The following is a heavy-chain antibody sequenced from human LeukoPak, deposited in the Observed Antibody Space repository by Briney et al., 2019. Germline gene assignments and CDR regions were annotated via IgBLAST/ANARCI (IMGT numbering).Heavy chain of an antibody. V-gene: IGHV5-51*01. J-gene: IGHJ4*02. CDR2: IYPGDSDT. CDR3: ARLKVTTLTHFDY. CDR1: GYSFTSYW. D-gene: IGHD4-17*01. Sequence: TGESLKISCKGSGYSFTSYWIGWVRQMPGKGLEWMGIIYPGDSDTRYSPSFQGQVTISADKSISTACLQWSSLKASDTAMYYCARLKVTTLTHFDYWGQGTLVTVSS.